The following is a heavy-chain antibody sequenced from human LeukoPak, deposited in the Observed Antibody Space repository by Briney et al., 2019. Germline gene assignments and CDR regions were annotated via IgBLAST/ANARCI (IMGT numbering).Heavy chain of an antibody. CDR1: GFTFSSYA. J-gene: IGHJ6*02. CDR2: ISGSGGST. CDR3: AKMSGYDVYYYYGMDV. Sequence: GGSLRLSRAASGFTFSSYAMSWVRQAPGKGLEWVSAISGSGGSTYYADSVKGRFTISRDNSKNTLYLQMNSLRAEDTAVYYCAKMSGYDVYYYYGMDVWGQGTTVTVSS. V-gene: IGHV3-23*01. D-gene: IGHD5-12*01.